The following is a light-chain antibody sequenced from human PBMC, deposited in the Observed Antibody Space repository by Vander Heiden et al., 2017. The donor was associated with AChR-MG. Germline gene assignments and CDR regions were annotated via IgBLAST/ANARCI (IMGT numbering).Light chain of an antibody. J-gene: IGLJ2*01. Sequence: SSELTQPPSVSVSPGQTASITCSGDTLGDKYVCWYQQKPGQSPVLGIYQDTKRPSGIPERFSGSNSATAATLTISGTQAVDESYYYCQAWNSRTVIFGGGTKLTVL. V-gene: IGLV3-1*01. CDR3: QAWNSRTVI. CDR2: QDT. CDR1: TLGDKY.